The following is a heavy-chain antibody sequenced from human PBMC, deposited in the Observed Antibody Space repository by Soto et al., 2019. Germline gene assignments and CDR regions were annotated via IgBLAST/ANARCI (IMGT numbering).Heavy chain of an antibody. J-gene: IGHJ3*02. CDR2: IIPIFGTA. Sequence: SVKVSCKASGGTFSSYAISWVRQAPGQGLEWMGGIIPIFGTANYAQKFQGRVTITADKSTSTAYMELSSLRSEDTAVYYCARAGAELRINDAFDIWGQGTMVTVSS. D-gene: IGHD1-26*01. CDR1: GGTFSSYA. CDR3: ARAGAELRINDAFDI. V-gene: IGHV1-69*06.